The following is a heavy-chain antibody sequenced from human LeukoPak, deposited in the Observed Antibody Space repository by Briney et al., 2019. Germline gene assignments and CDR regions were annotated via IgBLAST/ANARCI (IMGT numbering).Heavy chain of an antibody. J-gene: IGHJ4*02. CDR3: AKLTVPYCTNGVCSHFDY. D-gene: IGHD2-8*01. CDR1: GFTFSSYA. CDR2: ISGSGGST. Sequence: PGGSLRLSCAASGFTFSSYAMSWVRQAPGKGLEWVSAISGSGGSTYYADSVKGRFTISRDNPKNTLYLQMNSLRAEDTAVYYCAKLTVPYCTNGVCSHFDYWGQGTLVTVSS. V-gene: IGHV3-23*01.